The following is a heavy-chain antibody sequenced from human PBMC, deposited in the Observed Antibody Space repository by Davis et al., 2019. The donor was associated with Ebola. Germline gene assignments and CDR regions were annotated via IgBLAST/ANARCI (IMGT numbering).Heavy chain of an antibody. CDR1: GFTFDNYG. J-gene: IGHJ5*02. CDR3: AKGSHIAVAGTDNWFDP. V-gene: IGHV3-23*01. CDR2: IRNSGTTT. Sequence: GESLKISCAASGFTFDNYGMSWVRQAPGKGLEWVAGIRNSGTTTHYADSVKGRFTIPRDNSKNTLFLQMNSLRAEDTALYYCAKGSHIAVAGTDNWFDPWGQGTLVTVSS. D-gene: IGHD6-19*01.